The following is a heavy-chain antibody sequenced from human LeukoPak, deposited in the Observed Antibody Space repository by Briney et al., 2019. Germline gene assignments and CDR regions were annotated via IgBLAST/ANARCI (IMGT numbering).Heavy chain of an antibody. CDR2: INPNSGGT. J-gene: IGHJ4*02. V-gene: IGHV1-2*06. D-gene: IGHD3-9*01. CDR1: GYTFTGYY. Sequence: ASVKVSCKASGYTFTGYYMHRVRQAPGQGLEWMVRINPNSGGTNYAQKFQGRVTMTRDTSISTAYMELSRLRSDDTAVYYCARDANYDILTGYYTYFDYWGQGTLVTVSS. CDR3: ARDANYDILTGYYTYFDY.